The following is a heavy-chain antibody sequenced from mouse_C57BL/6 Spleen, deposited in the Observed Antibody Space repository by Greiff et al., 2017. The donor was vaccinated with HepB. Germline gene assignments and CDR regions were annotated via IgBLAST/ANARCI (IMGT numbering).Heavy chain of an antibody. V-gene: IGHV2-2*01. CDR2: IWSGGST. CDR3: ARNCDYDFPGFAY. J-gene: IGHJ3*01. Sequence: QVQLQQSGPGLVQPSQSLSITCTVSGFSLTSYGVHWVRQSPGKGLEWLGVIWSGGSTDYNAAFISRLSISKDNSKSQVFFKMNSLQADDTAIYYCARNCDYDFPGFAYWGQGTLVTVSA. D-gene: IGHD2-4*01. CDR1: GFSLTSYG.